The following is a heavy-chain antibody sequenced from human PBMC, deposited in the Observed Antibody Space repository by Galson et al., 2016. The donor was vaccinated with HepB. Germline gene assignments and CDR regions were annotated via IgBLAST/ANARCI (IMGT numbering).Heavy chain of an antibody. CDR2: ISSNSDYI. V-gene: IGHV3-21*01. J-gene: IGHJ4*02. Sequence: SLRLSCAASGFTFSSYSMNWVRQAPGKGLEWVSSISSNSDYIYYADSVKGRFTISRDNAKNSLYLQMNSLRAEDTAVYYCARTYSGSWYGNFDYWGQGTLVTVSS. CDR3: ARTYSGSWYGNFDY. D-gene: IGHD6-13*01. CDR1: GFTFSSYS.